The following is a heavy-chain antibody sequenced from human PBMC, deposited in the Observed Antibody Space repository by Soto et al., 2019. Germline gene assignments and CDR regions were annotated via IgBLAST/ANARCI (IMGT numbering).Heavy chain of an antibody. V-gene: IGHV4-34*02. CDR1: GGSVNGYY. J-gene: IGHJ5*02. Sequence: QVHLQQWGAGLLKPSETLSLTCAVYGGSVNGYYWNWIRQPPGKGLEWIGEINRTGGTHYNPSLKSRVTMSVDTSKNQFSLRLSSVTAADTAIYYCATRITVFGLLIPPFDPWGQGTQVTVSS. CDR2: INRTGGT. D-gene: IGHD3-3*01. CDR3: ATRITVFGLLIPPFDP.